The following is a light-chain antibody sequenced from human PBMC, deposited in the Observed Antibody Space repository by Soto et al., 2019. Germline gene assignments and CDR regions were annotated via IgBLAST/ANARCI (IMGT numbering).Light chain of an antibody. J-gene: IGKJ3*01. Sequence: DIQMTQSPSTLSASVGDRVTITCRASQSISSWLDWYQQKPGKAPKLLIYDASSLESGVPSRFSGSGSVTEFTLTISSLQPDDFATYYCQQYNSYSFTFGPGTKVDIK. CDR3: QQYNSYSFT. CDR2: DAS. CDR1: QSISSW. V-gene: IGKV1-5*01.